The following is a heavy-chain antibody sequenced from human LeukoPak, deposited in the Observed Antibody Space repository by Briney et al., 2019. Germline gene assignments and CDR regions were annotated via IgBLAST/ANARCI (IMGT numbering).Heavy chain of an antibody. J-gene: IGHJ4*02. CDR2: ISSSSSYI. CDR3: ARGPFRLGELSLLLAFSGYYFDY. Sequence: GGSLRLSCAASGFTFSSYSMNWVRQAPGKGLEWVSSISSSSSYIYYADSVKGRFTISRDNAKNSLYLQMNSLRAEDTAVYCCARGPFRLGELSLLLAFSGYYFDYWGQGTLVTVSS. D-gene: IGHD3-16*02. V-gene: IGHV3-21*01. CDR1: GFTFSSYS.